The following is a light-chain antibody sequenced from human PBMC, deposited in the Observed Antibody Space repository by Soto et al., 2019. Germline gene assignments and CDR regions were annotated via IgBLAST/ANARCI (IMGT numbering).Light chain of an antibody. CDR2: KAS. J-gene: IGKJ1*01. Sequence: DIQMTQSPSTLSASVGDRVTITCRAIQSISSWLAWYQQIQGKAPKLLIYKASSLQSGVPSRFSGSGSETDFTLTITGRQPDDFSTYYCHQYSRFPRTFGQGTKVENK. CDR1: QSISSW. V-gene: IGKV1-5*03. CDR3: HQYSRFPRT.